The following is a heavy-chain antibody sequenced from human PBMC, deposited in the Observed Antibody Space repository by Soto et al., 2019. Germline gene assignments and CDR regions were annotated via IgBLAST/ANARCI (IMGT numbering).Heavy chain of an antibody. V-gene: IGHV1-2*02. J-gene: IGHJ4*01. CDR1: GYTFTGYY. CDR2: INPNSGGT. CDR3: ARDQGVTSELFNY. D-gene: IGHD3-10*01. Sequence: ASVKVSCKTSGYTFTGYYIHWVRQAPGQGLEWMGWINPNSGGTDYAQKFQGRVTMTRDTSISTVYMELNRLRPDDTAVYYCARDQGVTSELFNYWGHGSLVTVSS.